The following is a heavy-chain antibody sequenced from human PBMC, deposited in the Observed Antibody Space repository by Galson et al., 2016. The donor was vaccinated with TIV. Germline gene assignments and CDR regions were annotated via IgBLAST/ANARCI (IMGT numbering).Heavy chain of an antibody. CDR1: GFSFSSFA. CDR3: AKSLFHTIEFGGLTVNFDY. D-gene: IGHD3-16*02. J-gene: IGHJ4*02. Sequence: SLRLSCAASGFSFSSFAMSWVRQAPGKGLEWVASISGSGGHTHYGDSVQGRFTISRDDSKNALYLQMNSLRAGDTAVYYCAKSLFHTIEFGGLTVNFDYWGQGTLVTVSS. V-gene: IGHV3-23*01. CDR2: ISGSGGHT.